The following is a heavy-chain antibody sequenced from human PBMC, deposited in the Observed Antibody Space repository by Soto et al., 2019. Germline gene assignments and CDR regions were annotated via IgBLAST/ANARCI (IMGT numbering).Heavy chain of an antibody. Sequence: AASVKVSCKASGYTFNTYVMHWVRQAPGQRLEWMGWIDAGNGNTRYSQNFQGRVTITRDTSASTAYMEVSSLRSEDTAVYYCARDSLGNVDFWGQGTLVTVSS. CDR1: GYTFNTYV. J-gene: IGHJ4*02. D-gene: IGHD3-16*02. V-gene: IGHV1-3*01. CDR2: IDAGNGNT. CDR3: ARDSLGNVDF.